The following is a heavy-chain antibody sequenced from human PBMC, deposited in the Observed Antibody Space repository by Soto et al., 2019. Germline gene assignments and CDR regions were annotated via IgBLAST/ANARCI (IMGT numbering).Heavy chain of an antibody. CDR2: ISYDGNNK. D-gene: IGHD5-18*01. Sequence: QVNLVESGGGVVQPGRSLRLSCEASGFIFSDFGMHWVRQAPGKGPEWVAVISYDGNNKYYAQSVKGRFTISRDNSKNTLFLNMDSLRPEDTAVYHCVKGDLDTAVVNSPDAFDFWGPGTMVTVS. J-gene: IGHJ3*01. V-gene: IGHV3-30*18. CDR1: GFIFSDFG. CDR3: VKGDLDTAVVNSPDAFDF.